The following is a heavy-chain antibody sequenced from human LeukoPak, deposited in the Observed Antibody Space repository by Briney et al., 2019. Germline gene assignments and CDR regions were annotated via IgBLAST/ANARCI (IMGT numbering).Heavy chain of an antibody. D-gene: IGHD6-13*01. J-gene: IGHJ4*02. Sequence: GASVKVSCKTSGYSFATYGFCWVRQAPGAGLEWIGWISANTGKTSYAQKFQDRVTMTTDTSTTTAYIELRSLRLYDTAVYFCAKVAGDRMDYWGQGTLVTVSS. CDR1: GYSFATYG. CDR2: ISANTGKT. CDR3: AKVAGDRMDY. V-gene: IGHV1-18*01.